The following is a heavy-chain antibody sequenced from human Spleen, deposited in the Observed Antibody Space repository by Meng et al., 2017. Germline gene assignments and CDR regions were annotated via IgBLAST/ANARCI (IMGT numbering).Heavy chain of an antibody. Sequence: VQLQRWGAGLLKPSETLSLTCVVSGGSFSDYYWSWIRHPPGKGLEWIGEINHSGSTNYNPSLESRATISVDTSQNNLSLKLSSVTAADSAVYYCARGPTTMAHDFDYWGQGTLVTVSS. J-gene: IGHJ4*02. CDR2: INHSGST. CDR1: GGSFSDYY. V-gene: IGHV4-34*01. D-gene: IGHD4-11*01. CDR3: ARGPTTMAHDFDY.